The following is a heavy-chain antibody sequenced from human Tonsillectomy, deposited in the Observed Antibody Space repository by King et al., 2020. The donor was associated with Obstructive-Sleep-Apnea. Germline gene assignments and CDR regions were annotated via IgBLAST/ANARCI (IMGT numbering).Heavy chain of an antibody. Sequence: VQLVESGGGLAQPGGSLRLSCAASGFTFSSYWMYWVRQAPGKGLVWVSRINSDGSSTNSADSLKGRFTIFRDNAKNTLYLQMNSLRAEDTAGYYCAREYFMGGDNSGYWKNWGQGTLVTVSS. V-gene: IGHV3-74*01. CDR2: INSDGSST. CDR1: GFTFSSYW. J-gene: IGHJ4*02. D-gene: IGHD3-22*01. CDR3: AREYFMGGDNSGYWKN.